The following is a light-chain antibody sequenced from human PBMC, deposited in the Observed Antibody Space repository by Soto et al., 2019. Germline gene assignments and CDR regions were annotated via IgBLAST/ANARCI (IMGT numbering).Light chain of an antibody. Sequence: QSALTQPASVSGSPGQSITISCTGTSSGIGNYNLVSWYQQHPGKAPKLMIHEDSKRPSGVSNRFSGSKSGNTASLTISGLRTEDEADYYCCSYAGSYTWVFGGGTKVTVL. CDR2: EDS. CDR3: CSYAGSYTWV. V-gene: IGLV2-23*01. J-gene: IGLJ3*02. CDR1: SSGIGNYNL.